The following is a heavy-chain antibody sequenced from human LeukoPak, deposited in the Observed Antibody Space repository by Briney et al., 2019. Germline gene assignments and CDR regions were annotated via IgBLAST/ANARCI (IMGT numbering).Heavy chain of an antibody. CDR2: IFPDGSGT. CDR1: GYGFISYW. J-gene: IGHJ3*02. CDR3: ARRGDTAINAFDI. Sequence: SLKISSKGSGYGFISYWYGWLLQMPARNLLWMGGIFPDGSGTRYSPSFKGQVTISADTSMNTFSLQLSSLNAADTAVYYCARRGDTAINAFDIWGQGTMVTVSS. D-gene: IGHD5-18*01. V-gene: IGHV5-51*01.